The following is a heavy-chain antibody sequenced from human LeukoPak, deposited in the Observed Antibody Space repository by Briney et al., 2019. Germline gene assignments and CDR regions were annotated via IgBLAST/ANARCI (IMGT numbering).Heavy chain of an antibody. CDR1: GFTFSSYG. CDR3: AKTGIYDILTGYPKYFDY. V-gene: IGHV3-23*01. Sequence: PGGTLRLSCAASGFTFSSYGMSWVRQAPGKGLEWVSAISGSGGSTYYADSVKGRFTISRDNSKNTLYLQMNSLRAEDTAVYYCAKTGIYDILTGYPKYFDYWGQGTLVTVSS. J-gene: IGHJ4*02. CDR2: ISGSGGST. D-gene: IGHD3-9*01.